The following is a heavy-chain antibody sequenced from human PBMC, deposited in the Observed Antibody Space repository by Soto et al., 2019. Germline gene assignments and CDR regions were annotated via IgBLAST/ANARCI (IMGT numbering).Heavy chain of an antibody. V-gene: IGHV4-30-4*01. Sequence: PSETLSLTCTVSGGSISSGVYYWTWIRQPPGKGLECVGYVFYTGTTYYNPSLKSRVNISVDTSKNLFSLSLSSVTAADTAVYYCARDYWEVPLDVWGHGTLVTVSS. D-gene: IGHD1-26*01. CDR2: VFYTGTT. CDR3: ARDYWEVPLDV. CDR1: GGSISSGVYY. J-gene: IGHJ3*01.